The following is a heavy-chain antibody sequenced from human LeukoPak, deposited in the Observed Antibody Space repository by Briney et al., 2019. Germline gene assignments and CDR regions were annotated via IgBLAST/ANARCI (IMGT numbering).Heavy chain of an antibody. J-gene: IGHJ5*02. V-gene: IGHV1-8*01. CDR1: GYTFTSYD. CDR2: MNPNSGNT. Sequence: GASVKVSCKASGYTFTSYDINWVRQATGQGLEWMGWMNPNSGNTGYAQKFQGRVTMTRNTSISTAYMELSSLRSEDTAVYYCARVPYSSSWWGLSGWFDPWGQGTLVTVSS. D-gene: IGHD6-13*01. CDR3: ARVPYSSSWWGLSGWFDP.